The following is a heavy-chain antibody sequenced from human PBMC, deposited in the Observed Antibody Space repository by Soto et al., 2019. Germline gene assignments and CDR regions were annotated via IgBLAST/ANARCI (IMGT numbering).Heavy chain of an antibody. CDR3: AARGSYFGS. CDR1: GGSIRSYGYY. Sequence: QVQLQESGPGLVKPSQTLSLTCTVSGGSIRSYGYYWSWIRQHPGKGLEWIGYIHSSGRTYYNPSLESRVTISADTSKTQFSLKLTSVTAADTAVYYCAARGSYFGSWGQGTLVTVSS. V-gene: IGHV4-31*03. D-gene: IGHD1-26*01. J-gene: IGHJ4*02. CDR2: IHSSGRT.